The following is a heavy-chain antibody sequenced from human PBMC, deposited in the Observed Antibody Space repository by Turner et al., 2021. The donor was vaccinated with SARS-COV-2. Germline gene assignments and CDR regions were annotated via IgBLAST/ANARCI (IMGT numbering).Heavy chain of an antibody. CDR1: GGSISSSSYY. J-gene: IGHJ2*01. V-gene: IGHV4-39*01. Sequence: QLQLQESGPGLVKPSETLSHTCTVSGGSISSSSYYWGWIRQPPGKGLEWIGSMYYSGSTYYNSSLKSRVTISVDTSKNQFSLKMSSVTAADTAVYYCARRSWKLTEWYFDLWGRGTLVTVSS. CDR2: MYYSGST. D-gene: IGHD1-1*01. CDR3: ARRSWKLTEWYFDL.